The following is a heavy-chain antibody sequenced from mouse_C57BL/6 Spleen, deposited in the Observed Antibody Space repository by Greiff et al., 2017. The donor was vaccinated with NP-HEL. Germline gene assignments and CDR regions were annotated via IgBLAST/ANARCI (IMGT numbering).Heavy chain of an antibody. CDR3: AKCYYCGRNPYFDY. D-gene: IGHD1-1*01. CDR1: GYTFTSYW. Sequence: QVQLKQPGAELVMPGASVKLSCKASGYTFTSYWMHWVKQRPGQGLEWIGEIDPSDSYTNYNQKFKGKSTLTVDKSSSTAYMQLSSLTSEESAVYYCAKCYYCGRNPYFDYWGQGTTLTVSS. CDR2: IDPSDSYT. J-gene: IGHJ2*01. V-gene: IGHV1-69*01.